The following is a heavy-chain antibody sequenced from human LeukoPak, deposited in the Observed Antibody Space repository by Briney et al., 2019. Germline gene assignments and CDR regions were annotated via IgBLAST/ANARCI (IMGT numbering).Heavy chain of an antibody. J-gene: IGHJ3*02. CDR2: IIPILGIA. CDR3: ARDGHIVVVVADQSDAFDI. D-gene: IGHD2-15*01. Sequence: ASVKVSCKASGGTFSSYAISWVRQAPRQGLEWMGRIIPILGIANYAQKFQGRVTITADKSTSTAYMELSSLRSEDTAVYYCARDGHIVVVVADQSDAFDIWGQGTMVTVSS. V-gene: IGHV1-69*04. CDR1: GGTFSSYA.